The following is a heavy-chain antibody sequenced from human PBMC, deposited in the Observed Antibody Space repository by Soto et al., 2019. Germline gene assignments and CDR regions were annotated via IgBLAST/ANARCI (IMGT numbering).Heavy chain of an antibody. V-gene: IGHV4-59*08. Sequence: SETLSLTCTVSDGSISSDYWSWIWQPPGEGLEWIGYIYYSGSTNCNPSLKSRVTISVDTSKNQFSLKLSSVTAADTAVYFCARRYGLSAFDIWGQGTMVTVSS. CDR1: DGSISSDY. CDR3: ARRYGLSAFDI. J-gene: IGHJ3*02. CDR2: IYYSGST. D-gene: IGHD3-10*01.